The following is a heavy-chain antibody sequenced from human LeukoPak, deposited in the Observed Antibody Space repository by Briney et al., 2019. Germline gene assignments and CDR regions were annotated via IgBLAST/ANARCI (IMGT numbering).Heavy chain of an antibody. J-gene: IGHJ4*02. D-gene: IGHD2/OR15-2a*01. CDR1: GFTLSSYS. Sequence: GGPLRLSCAASGFTLSSYSMNWVRQAPGKGLEWVSSISSSSSYIYYADSVRGRFTISRDNARNSLYLQMNSLRADDTAVYYCASQIVESRDYWGQGTLVTVSS. CDR3: ASQIVESRDY. V-gene: IGHV3-21*01. CDR2: ISSSSSYI.